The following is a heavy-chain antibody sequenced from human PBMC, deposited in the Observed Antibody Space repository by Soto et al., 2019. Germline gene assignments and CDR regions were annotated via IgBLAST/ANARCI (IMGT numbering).Heavy chain of an antibody. D-gene: IGHD5-18*01. J-gene: IGHJ4*02. CDR2: ISSSSSTI. CDR1: GFTFSSYS. CDR3: ARDQPGYSYGYGLGY. V-gene: IGHV3-48*01. Sequence: PGGSLRLSCAASGFTFSSYSMNWVRQAPGKGLEWVSYISSSSSTIYYADSVKGRFTISRDNAKNSLYLQMNSLRAEDTAVYCARDQPGYSYGYGLGYWGQGTLVTVSS.